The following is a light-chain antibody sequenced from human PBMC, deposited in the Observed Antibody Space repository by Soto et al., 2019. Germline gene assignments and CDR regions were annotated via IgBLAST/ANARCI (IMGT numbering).Light chain of an antibody. CDR2: DVS. J-gene: IGLJ3*02. CDR3: SSYAGSYTLWV. Sequence: QSALTQPRSVSGSPGQSVTISCTGTSSDVGGYNYVSWYQQYPGKAPKLIIYDVSKRPSGVPDRFSGSKSGNTASLTISGLQAEDEAEYYCSSYAGSYTLWVFGGGTKLTVL. CDR1: SSDVGGYNY. V-gene: IGLV2-11*01.